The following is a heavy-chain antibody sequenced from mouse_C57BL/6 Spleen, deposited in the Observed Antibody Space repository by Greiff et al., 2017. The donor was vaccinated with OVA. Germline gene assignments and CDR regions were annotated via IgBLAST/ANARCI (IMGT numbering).Heavy chain of an antibody. CDR1: GYTFTSYW. Sequence: QVQLKQPGAELVRPGSSVKLSCKASGYTFTSYWMHWVKQRPIQGLEWIGNIDPSDSETHYNQKFKDKATLTVDKSSSTAYMQLSSLTSEDSAVYYCARGYYAHFDDWGQGTTLTVSS. CDR3: ARGYYAHFDD. J-gene: IGHJ2*01. V-gene: IGHV1-52*01. D-gene: IGHD1-1*01. CDR2: IDPSDSET.